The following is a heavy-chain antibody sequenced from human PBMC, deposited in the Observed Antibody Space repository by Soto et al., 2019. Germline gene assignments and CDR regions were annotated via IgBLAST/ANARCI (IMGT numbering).Heavy chain of an antibody. V-gene: IGHV4-4*07. CDR2: IYSSGST. CDR3: ARGQRFSDWFDP. J-gene: IGHJ5*02. D-gene: IGHD3-3*01. CDR1: GGTLSGYY. Sequence: SETLSLTCTVTGGTLSGYYWTWIRQSAGGGPEWIGRIYSSGSTNYNPSLKSRVTISLDTSMSHFSLRLRSVSAADTAVYYCARGQRFSDWFDPWGQGTLVTVSS.